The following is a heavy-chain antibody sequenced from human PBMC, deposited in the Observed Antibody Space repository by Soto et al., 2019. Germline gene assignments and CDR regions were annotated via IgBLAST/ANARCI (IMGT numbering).Heavy chain of an antibody. D-gene: IGHD2-15*01. CDR2: INPKSGDT. Sequence: QVQLVQSGAEVKKPGASVKVSCEASEYTFIGFHLHWVRQAPGQGLEWMGWINPKSGDTKYAQKFQGRVTFTRDTSISTGYMELSRLESNDTAVYYCAKGLWTVGHCTGGSCYDGMDVWGQVTTVTVSS. CDR1: EYTFIGFH. CDR3: AKGLWTVGHCTGGSCYDGMDV. J-gene: IGHJ6*02. V-gene: IGHV1-2*02.